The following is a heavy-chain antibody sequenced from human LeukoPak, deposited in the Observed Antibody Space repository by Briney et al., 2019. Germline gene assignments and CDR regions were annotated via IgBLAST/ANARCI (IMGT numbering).Heavy chain of an antibody. J-gene: IGHJ4*02. D-gene: IGHD5-12*01. V-gene: IGHV3-23*01. CDR1: GFTFSGYA. CDR3: AKDAGGYQRIRYYFDC. Sequence: GGSLRLSCAASGFTFSGYAMSWVRQAPGKGQEWVSAISGSGGSTYYADSVKGRFTISRDNSKNTLYLQMNSLRAEDTAVYYCAKDAGGYQRIRYYFDCWGQGTLVTVSS. CDR2: ISGSGGST.